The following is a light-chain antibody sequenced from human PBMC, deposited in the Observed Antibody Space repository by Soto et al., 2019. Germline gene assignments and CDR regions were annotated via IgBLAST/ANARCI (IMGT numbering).Light chain of an antibody. V-gene: IGKV3-15*01. CDR1: QSVSSN. J-gene: IGKJ1*01. CDR2: GAS. CDR3: QHYNNCPRT. Sequence: EIVMTQSPATLSVSPGERATLSCRASQSVSSNLAWYQQKPGQAPRLLIYGASTRATGIPARFSVSGSGTEFTLTISSLQSEDFAVYYCQHYNNCPRTFGQGTKVEIK.